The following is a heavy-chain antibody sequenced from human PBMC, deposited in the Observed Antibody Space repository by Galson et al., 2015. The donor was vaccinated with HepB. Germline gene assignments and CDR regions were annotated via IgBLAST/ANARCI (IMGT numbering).Heavy chain of an antibody. D-gene: IGHD3-10*01. Sequence: SLRLSCAASGLTFRSYWMTWVRQAPGKGLEWVANINQHGSDEYYVDSVKGRFTISRDNAKNSLCLQMDSLRAEDTAVYYRARVVVRFGEFLVGSTNQDWYFDLWGRGTLVTVSS. J-gene: IGHJ2*01. CDR2: INQHGSDE. CDR1: GLTFRSYW. CDR3: ARVVVRFGEFLVGSTNQDWYFDL. V-gene: IGHV3-7*01.